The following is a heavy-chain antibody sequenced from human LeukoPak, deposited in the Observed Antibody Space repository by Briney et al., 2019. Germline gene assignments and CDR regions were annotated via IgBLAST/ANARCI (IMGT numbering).Heavy chain of an antibody. J-gene: IGHJ6*03. V-gene: IGHV4-4*07. D-gene: IGHD2-15*01. CDR2: IYSTGST. Sequence: PSETLSLTCTVSGGSINSYYWTWIRQPAGKGLEWIGCIYSTGSTNYNPSLKSRVTMSVDTSKNQFSLNLSSVTAADTAVYYCARDGCGGSCFHYYYYYMDVWGKGTTVTISS. CDR1: GGSINSYY. CDR3: ARDGCGGSCFHYYYYYMDV.